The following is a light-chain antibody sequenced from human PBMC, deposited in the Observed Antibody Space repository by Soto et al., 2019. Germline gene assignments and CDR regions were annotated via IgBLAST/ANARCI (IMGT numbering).Light chain of an antibody. Sequence: QSALTQPASVSGSPGQSITLSCTGTSSDVGGFNYVSWYQQHPGKAPKLIIYEVSNRPSGVSNRFSGSKSGNTASLTISGLQAEDEADYYCSSYTSSSTLWVFGGGTKLTVL. CDR1: SSDVGGFNY. V-gene: IGLV2-14*01. J-gene: IGLJ3*02. CDR3: SSYTSSSTLWV. CDR2: EVS.